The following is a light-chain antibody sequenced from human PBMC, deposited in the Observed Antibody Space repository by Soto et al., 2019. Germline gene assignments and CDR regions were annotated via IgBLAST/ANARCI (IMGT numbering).Light chain of an antibody. J-gene: IGKJ1*01. CDR2: KAS. V-gene: IGKV1-5*03. CDR1: QTISSW. CDR3: QHYNSYSEA. Sequence: DIQMTQSPSTLSGSVGDRVTITCRASQTISSWLAWYQQKPGKAPKLLIYKASTLKSGVPSRFSGSGSGTEFTLTISSLQPDDFPTYYCQHYNSYSEAFGQVTKVEIX.